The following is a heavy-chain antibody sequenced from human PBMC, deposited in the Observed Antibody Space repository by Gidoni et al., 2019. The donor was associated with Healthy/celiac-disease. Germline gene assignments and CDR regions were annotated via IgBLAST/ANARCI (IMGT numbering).Heavy chain of an antibody. CDR1: GVTFSSYA. CDR3: AKDYPGVQLWLSYFDY. CDR2: ISGSGGST. Sequence: EVQLLESGGGWVQPGGSLRLSCAASGVTFSSYAMSWVRQAPGKGLEWVSAISGSGGSTYYADSVKGRFTISRDNSKNTLYLQMNSLRAEDTAVYYCAKDYPGVQLWLSYFDYWGQGTLVTVSS. J-gene: IGHJ4*02. V-gene: IGHV3-23*01. D-gene: IGHD5-18*01.